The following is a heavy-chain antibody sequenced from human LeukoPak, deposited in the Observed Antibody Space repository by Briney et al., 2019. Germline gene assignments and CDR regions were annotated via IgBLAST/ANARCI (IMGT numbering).Heavy chain of an antibody. CDR1: GFTVSSNH. CDR3: ARGPAGYN. J-gene: IGHJ4*02. V-gene: IGHV3-53*01. Sequence: GGSLRLSCAASGFTVSSNHMSWVRQAPGKGLEWVSVIYSGGSTDYADSVKGRFTISRDNLKNTLYLQMSSLRAEDTAVYYCARGPAGYNWGQGTLVTFSS. D-gene: IGHD1-1*01. CDR2: IYSGGST.